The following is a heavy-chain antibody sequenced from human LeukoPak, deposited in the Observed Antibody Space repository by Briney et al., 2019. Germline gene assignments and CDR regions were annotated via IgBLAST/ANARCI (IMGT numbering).Heavy chain of an antibody. V-gene: IGHV4-34*01. CDR3: AREGKLWFGELGDAFDI. CDR1: GGSFSGYY. D-gene: IGHD3-10*01. CDR2: INHSGST. Sequence: SETLSLTCAVYGGSFSGYYWSWIRQPPGKGLEWIGEINHSGSTNYNPSLKSRVTISVDTSKNQFSLKLSSVTAADTAVYYCAREGKLWFGELGDAFDIWGQGTMVTVSS. J-gene: IGHJ3*02.